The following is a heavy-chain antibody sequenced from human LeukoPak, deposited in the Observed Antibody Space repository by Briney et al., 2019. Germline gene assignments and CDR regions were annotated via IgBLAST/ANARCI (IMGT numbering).Heavy chain of an antibody. J-gene: IGHJ4*02. V-gene: IGHV3-23*01. CDR1: GFTFSSYA. D-gene: IGHD5-12*01. CDR3: AKSYGYSGYDYLDY. Sequence: GGSLRLSCAASGFTFSSYAMYWVRQAPGKGLEWVSAISGSGGSTYYADSVKGRFTISRDNSKNTLYLQMNSLRAEDTAVYYCAKSYGYSGYDYLDYWGQGTLVTVSS. CDR2: ISGSGGST.